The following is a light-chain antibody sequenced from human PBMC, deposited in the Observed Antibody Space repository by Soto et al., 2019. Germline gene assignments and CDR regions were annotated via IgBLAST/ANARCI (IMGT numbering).Light chain of an antibody. V-gene: IGLV2-14*03. J-gene: IGLJ2*01. CDR3: SSYTSTFTRI. Sequence: QSALTPPASVSGSPGQSITISCTGTSSDIGSFTFVSWYQQHPGKATRLIIYDVSNRPSGVSNRFSGSKSGNTASLTISGRQAEEEADYYCSSYTSTFTRIFGGGTKLTVL. CDR1: SSDIGSFTF. CDR2: DVS.